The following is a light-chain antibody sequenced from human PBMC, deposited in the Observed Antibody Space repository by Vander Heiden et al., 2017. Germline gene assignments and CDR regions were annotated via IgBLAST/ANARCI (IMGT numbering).Light chain of an antibody. CDR3: PGWDSSSEWV. CDR2: DDS. Sequence: YVLPQPPSLSVPPCQPARITCGGNKIGGKGVHWYQQKPGQAPVVVVFDDSDRPSGIPGRFSGSNSGNTATLTISRVEAGDEADYYCPGWDSSSEWVFGGGTKLTVL. V-gene: IGLV3-21*02. CDR1: KIGGKG. J-gene: IGLJ3*02.